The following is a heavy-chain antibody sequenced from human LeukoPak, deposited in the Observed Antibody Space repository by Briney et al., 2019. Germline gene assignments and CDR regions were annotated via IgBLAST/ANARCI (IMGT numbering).Heavy chain of an antibody. J-gene: IGHJ4*02. CDR3: TRDPRLDY. Sequence: GGSLRLSCAASGITFRAYIMNWVGQAPGKGLEWVSFIGTSGNTIYYADSVKGRFTVSRDNAKNSLYLQMNSLRAEDTAVSYCTRDPRLDYWGRGTLVTVSS. V-gene: IGHV3-48*01. CDR1: GITFRAYI. CDR2: IGTSGNTI.